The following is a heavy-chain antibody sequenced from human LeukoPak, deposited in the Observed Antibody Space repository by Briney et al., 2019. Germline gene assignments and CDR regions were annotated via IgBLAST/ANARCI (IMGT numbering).Heavy chain of an antibody. CDR3: ARGSNDYYTNWFDP. V-gene: IGHV4-30-2*01. Sequence: SSETLFLTCAVSGGSISSGGYSWSWIRQPPGKGLEWIGYIYHSGSTYYNPSLKSRVTISVDRSKNQFSLKLSSVTAADTAVYYCARGSNDYYTNWFDPWGQGTLVTVSS. J-gene: IGHJ5*02. CDR2: IYHSGST. D-gene: IGHD3-16*01. CDR1: GGSISSGGYS.